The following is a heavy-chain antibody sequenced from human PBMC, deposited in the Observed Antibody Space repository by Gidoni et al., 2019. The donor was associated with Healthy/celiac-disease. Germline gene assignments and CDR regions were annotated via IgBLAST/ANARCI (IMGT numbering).Heavy chain of an antibody. V-gene: IGHV3-23*01. J-gene: IGHJ4*02. CDR2: ISGSGGST. CDR3: AKDWGSGDNSGYYPYYFDY. D-gene: IGHD3-22*01. Sequence: EVQLLASGGGLVQPGGSLRLSCAASGFTFSSYSMHWVRQAPGKGLEWVSAISGSGGSTYYADSVKGRFTISRDNSKNTLYLQMDSLRAEDTAVYYCAKDWGSGDNSGYYPYYFDYWGQGTLVTVSS. CDR1: GFTFSSYS.